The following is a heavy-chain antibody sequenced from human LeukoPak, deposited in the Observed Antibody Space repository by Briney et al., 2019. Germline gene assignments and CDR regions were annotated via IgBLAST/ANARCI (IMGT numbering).Heavy chain of an antibody. CDR2: ISYDGSNK. CDR1: GFTFSSYA. D-gene: IGHD3-10*01. Sequence: GGSLRLSCAASGFTFSSYAMHWVRQAPGKGLEWVAVISYDGSNKYYADSVKGRFTISRDNSKNTLYLQMNSLRAEDTAVYYCARTNFRLVRGVISHWGQGTLVTVSS. V-gene: IGHV3-30-3*01. J-gene: IGHJ4*02. CDR3: ARTNFRLVRGVISH.